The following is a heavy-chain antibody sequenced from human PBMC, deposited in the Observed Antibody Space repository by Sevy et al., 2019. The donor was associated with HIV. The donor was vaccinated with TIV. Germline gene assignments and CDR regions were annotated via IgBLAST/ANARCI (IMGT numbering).Heavy chain of an antibody. CDR2: IYYSGST. D-gene: IGHD1-1*01. V-gene: IGHV4-59*01. J-gene: IGHJ6*03. CDR3: ARARVEGKGSTTLGEYYYYYYMDV. Sequence: SETLSLTCTVSGGSISSYYWSWIRQPPGKGLEWIGYIYYSGSTNYNPSLKSRVTISVDTSKNQFSLKLSSVTAADTAVYYCARARVEGKGSTTLGEYYYYYYMDVWGKGTTVTVSS. CDR1: GGSISSYY.